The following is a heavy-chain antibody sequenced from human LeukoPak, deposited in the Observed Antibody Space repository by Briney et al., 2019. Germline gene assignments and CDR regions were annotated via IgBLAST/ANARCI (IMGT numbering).Heavy chain of an antibody. CDR2: IIPILGIA. CDR3: ASIPNYDFWSGTEFDY. J-gene: IGHJ4*02. CDR1: GGTFSSYA. Sequence: GASVKVSCKASGGTFSSYAISWLRQAPGQGLAWMGRIIPILGIANYAQKFQGRVTITADKSTSTAYMELSSLRSEDTAVYYCASIPNYDFWSGTEFDYWGQGTLVTVSS. D-gene: IGHD3-3*01. V-gene: IGHV1-69*04.